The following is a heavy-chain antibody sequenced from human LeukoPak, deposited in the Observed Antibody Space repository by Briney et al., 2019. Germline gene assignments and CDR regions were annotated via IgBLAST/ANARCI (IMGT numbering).Heavy chain of an antibody. CDR3: ARINYDFWSGYYTIDY. Sequence: PSETLSLTCTVSGGSISSSSYYWGWIRQPPGKGLEWIGSIYYSGSTYYNPSLKSRVTIFVDTSKNQFSLKLSSVTAADTAVYYCARINYDFWSGYYTIDYWGQGTLVTVSS. V-gene: IGHV4-39*01. CDR1: GGSISSSSYY. D-gene: IGHD3-3*01. CDR2: IYYSGST. J-gene: IGHJ4*02.